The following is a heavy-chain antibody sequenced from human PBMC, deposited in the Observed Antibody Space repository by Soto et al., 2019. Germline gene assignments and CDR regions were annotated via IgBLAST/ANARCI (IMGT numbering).Heavy chain of an antibody. Sequence: GGSLRLSCSASGFTFSSYGMHWVRQAPGKGLEFVSGISIYGGSTYYTDSVKGRFTISRDNSKNTMYLQMSSLRAEDTAVYYCVKGVRGTETRFYGMDVWGQGTTVTVSS. D-gene: IGHD3-10*01. CDR2: ISIYGGST. V-gene: IGHV3-64D*08. J-gene: IGHJ6*02. CDR3: VKGVRGTETRFYGMDV. CDR1: GFTFSSYG.